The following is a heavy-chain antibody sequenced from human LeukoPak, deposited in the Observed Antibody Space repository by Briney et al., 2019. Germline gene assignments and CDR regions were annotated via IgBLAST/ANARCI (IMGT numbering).Heavy chain of an antibody. CDR2: INYNGTI. V-gene: IGHV4-59*08. J-gene: IGHJ4*02. D-gene: IGHD3/OR15-3a*01. CDR1: GDSLNSDY. Sequence: SETLSLTCTVSGDSLNSDYWSWIRQSPGKGLEWIGYINYNGTIDYNPSLKSRLTISVDTSKNFVFLKLRSVTAADTAVYYCARLDCFADTCNNYRGLGTHVTVSS. CDR3: ARLDCFADTCNNY.